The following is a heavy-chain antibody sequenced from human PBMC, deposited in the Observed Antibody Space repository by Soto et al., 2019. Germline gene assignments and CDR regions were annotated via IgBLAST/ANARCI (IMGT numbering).Heavy chain of an antibody. D-gene: IGHD1-26*01. CDR3: ARGSSGWNYLDD. V-gene: IGHV1-69*12. CDR2: IIPIFGTA. J-gene: IGHJ4*02. Sequence: QVQLVQSGAEVKKPGSSVKVSCKASGGTFSSYAISWVRQAPGQGLEWMGGIIPIFGTANYAQKFQGRVTTXAXXITSPAYMEVSSLKPEDTAVYYSARGSSGWNYLDDWGQGTLVTVSS. CDR1: GGTFSSYA.